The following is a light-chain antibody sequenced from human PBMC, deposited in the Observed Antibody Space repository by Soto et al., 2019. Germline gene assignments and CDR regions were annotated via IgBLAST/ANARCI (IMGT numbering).Light chain of an antibody. V-gene: IGKV3-20*01. CDR2: DAS. J-gene: IGKJ2*01. CDR1: QSVRSNH. CDR3: QQYGSSPRT. Sequence: EIVLTQSPGTLSLSPGERATLSCRASQSVRSNHLAWYQQKPGQAPRLLIYDASSRATGIPDRCSGSGSGTDFTLTISRLEPDDFAVYYWQQYGSSPRTFGRGTKLEI.